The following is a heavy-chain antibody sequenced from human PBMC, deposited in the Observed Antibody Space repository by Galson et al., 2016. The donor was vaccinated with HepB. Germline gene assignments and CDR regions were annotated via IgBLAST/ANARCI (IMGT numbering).Heavy chain of an antibody. D-gene: IGHD5-18*01. CDR3: AIPRGYRYSMDV. Sequence: SLRLSCAASRFTLSYFYMSWVRQAPGKGLEWVANIYQDGSEKSYVDSVKGRFTISRDNAKNSLYLQMNSLRPEDTAVYFCAIPRGYRYSMDVWGQGTTVTVSS. V-gene: IGHV3-7*03. CDR2: IYQDGSEK. J-gene: IGHJ6*02. CDR1: RFTLSYFY.